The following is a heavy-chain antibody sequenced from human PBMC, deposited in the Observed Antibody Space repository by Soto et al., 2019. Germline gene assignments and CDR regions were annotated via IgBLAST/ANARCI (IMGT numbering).Heavy chain of an antibody. CDR1: GGSISSYY. CDR2: IYYSGST. D-gene: IGHD3-10*01. CDR3: ARGLLLWFGELSY. J-gene: IGHJ4*02. Sequence: SETLSLTCTVSGGSISSYYWSWIRQPPWKGLEWIGYIYYSGSTNYNPSLKSRVTISVDTSKNQFSLKLSSVTAADTAVYYCARGLLLWFGELSYWGQGTLVTVSS. V-gene: IGHV4-59*01.